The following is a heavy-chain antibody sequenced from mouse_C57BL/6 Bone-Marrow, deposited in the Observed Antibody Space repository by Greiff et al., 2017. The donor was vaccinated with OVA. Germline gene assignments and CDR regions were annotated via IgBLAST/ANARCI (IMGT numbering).Heavy chain of an antibody. J-gene: IGHJ4*01. CDR3: ARPLIYDGYYYAMDY. V-gene: IGHV5-12*01. CDR1: GFTFSDYY. D-gene: IGHD2-3*01. Sequence: DVQLVESGGGLVQPGGSLKLSCAASGFTFSDYYMYWVRQTPEKRLEWVAYISNGGGSTYYPDTVKGRFTISRDNATNTLYLQMSRLKSEDTAMYYCARPLIYDGYYYAMDYWGQGTSVTVSS. CDR2: ISNGGGST.